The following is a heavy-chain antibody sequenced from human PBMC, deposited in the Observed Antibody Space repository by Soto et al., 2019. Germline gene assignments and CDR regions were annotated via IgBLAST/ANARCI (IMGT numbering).Heavy chain of an antibody. CDR1: GYTFTSYY. J-gene: IGHJ5*02. CDR3: ARPTGFGLSDWFDP. V-gene: IGHV1-18*04. D-gene: IGHD3-10*01. CDR2: ISANNGNT. Sequence: ASVKVSCKASGYTFTSYYMHWVRQAPGQGLEWMGWISANNGNTNYAQKLQGRVTMTTDTSTSTAYMELRSLRSDDTAVYYCARPTGFGLSDWFDPWGQGTLVTVSS.